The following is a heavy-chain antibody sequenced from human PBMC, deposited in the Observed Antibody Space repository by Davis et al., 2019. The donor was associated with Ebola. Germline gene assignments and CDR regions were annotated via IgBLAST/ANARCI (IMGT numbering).Heavy chain of an antibody. J-gene: IGHJ5*01. CDR1: GGSFSGYY. CDR2: INLFGST. V-gene: IGHV4-34*01. D-gene: IGHD5-18*01. CDR3: ARTTKTNVEDSGLGYNFFDS. Sequence: MPSETLSLTCGVYGGSFSGYYWTWTRQPPGKGLEWFGEINLFGSTNYNPSLKSRVTISVDTSKNQFFLRLSSVTAADTAVYYCARTTKTNVEDSGLGYNFFDSWGQGTLVSVSS.